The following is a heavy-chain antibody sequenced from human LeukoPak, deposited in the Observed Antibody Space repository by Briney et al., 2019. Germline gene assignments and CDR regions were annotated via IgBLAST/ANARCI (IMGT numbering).Heavy chain of an antibody. J-gene: IGHJ1*01. CDR3: ARGIRDSSGREYFQH. CDR2: MNPNSGNT. D-gene: IGHD3-22*01. V-gene: IGHV1-8*01. CDR1: CTSPTWEG. Sequence: ASSKICCYVHCTSPTWEGSEGERRASRQGLDCIGRMNPNSGNTGYAQKFQGRVTMTRNTSINTAYMELSSLRSEDTAVYYCARGIRDSSGREYFQHWGQGSRVTVSS.